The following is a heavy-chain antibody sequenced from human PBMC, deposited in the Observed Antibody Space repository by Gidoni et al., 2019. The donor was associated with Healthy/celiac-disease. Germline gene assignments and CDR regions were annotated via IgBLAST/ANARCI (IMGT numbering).Heavy chain of an antibody. CDR2: INPNSGGT. CDR3: ARAKPTWVGNWFDP. D-gene: IGHD1-26*01. V-gene: IGHV1-2*04. J-gene: IGHJ5*02. CDR1: GYTFTGYY. Sequence: QVQLVQSGAEVKKPGASVKVSCKASGYTFTGYYMHWVRQAPGQGLEWMGWINPNSGGTNYAQKFQGWVTMTRDTSISTAYMELSRLRSDGTAVYYCARAKPTWVGNWFDPWGQGTLVTVSS.